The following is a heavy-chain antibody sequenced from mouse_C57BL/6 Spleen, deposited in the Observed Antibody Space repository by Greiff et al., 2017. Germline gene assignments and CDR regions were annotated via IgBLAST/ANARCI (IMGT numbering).Heavy chain of an antibody. CDR1: GFTFSSYG. D-gene: IGHD4-1*01. Sequence: EVKVVDSGGDLVKPGGSLKLSCAASGFTFSSYGMSWVRQTPDKRLEWVATISDGGSYTYYPDNVKGRFTISRDNAKNNLYLQMSHLKSEDTAMYYCARAGGTGGGFAYWGQGTLVTVSA. V-gene: IGHV5-4*03. CDR3: ARAGGTGGGFAY. CDR2: ISDGGSYT. J-gene: IGHJ3*01.